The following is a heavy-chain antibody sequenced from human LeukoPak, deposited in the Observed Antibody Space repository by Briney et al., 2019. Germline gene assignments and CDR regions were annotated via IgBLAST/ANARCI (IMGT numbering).Heavy chain of an antibody. D-gene: IGHD6-13*01. CDR3: ARIRLGGYIYIDY. J-gene: IGHJ4*02. CDR1: GGSIGSSSYY. CDR2: IYYSGST. V-gene: IGHV4-39*01. Sequence: PSETLSLTCTVSGGSIGSSSYYWGWIRQPPGKGLEWIGNIYYSGSTYYNPSLKSRVTISVDTSKNQFSLKLSSVTAADTAVYYCARIRLGGYIYIDYWGQGTLVTVSS.